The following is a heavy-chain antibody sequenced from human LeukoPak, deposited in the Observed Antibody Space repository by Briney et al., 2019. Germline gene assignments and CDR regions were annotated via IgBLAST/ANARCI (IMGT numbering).Heavy chain of an antibody. CDR3: AKPLVKYWFDP. CDR1: GFTFSSYA. J-gene: IGHJ5*02. D-gene: IGHD2-2*01. Sequence: GGSLRLSCAASGFTFSSYAMSWVRQAPGKGLEWVSAISGSAGSTYYADSLKGRFTISRDNSKNTLYLQMNSLRAEDTAVYYCAKPLVKYWFDPWGQGTLVTVSS. CDR2: ISGSAGST. V-gene: IGHV3-23*01.